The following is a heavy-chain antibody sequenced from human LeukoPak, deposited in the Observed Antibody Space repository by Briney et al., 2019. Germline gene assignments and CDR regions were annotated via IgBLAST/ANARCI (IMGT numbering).Heavy chain of an antibody. CDR2: INHSGST. J-gene: IGHJ6*03. CDR3: ARGPPTYYYYMDV. D-gene: IGHD4-17*01. CDR1: GGSFSAYC. V-gene: IGHV4-34*01. Sequence: SETLSLTCAVYGGSFSAYCWSWIRQPPGKGLEWIGEINHSGSTNYNPSLKSLVTISIDASKNQFSLKLSSVTAADTAVYYCARGPPTYYYYMDVWGKGTTVTVSS.